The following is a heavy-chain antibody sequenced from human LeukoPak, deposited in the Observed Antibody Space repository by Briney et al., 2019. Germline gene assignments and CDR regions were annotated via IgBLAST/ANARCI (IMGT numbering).Heavy chain of an antibody. D-gene: IGHD1-26*01. Sequence: KASETLSLTCTVSGGSISSSSYYWGWLRQPRGKGVEWNVSIYYSGSTYYNPSLKSRVTISVDTSKNQFSPKLSSVTAAGTAVYYCARVWESFNWFDPWGQGTLVTVSS. CDR1: GGSISSSSYY. CDR3: ARVWESFNWFDP. J-gene: IGHJ5*02. V-gene: IGHV4-39*07. CDR2: IYYSGST.